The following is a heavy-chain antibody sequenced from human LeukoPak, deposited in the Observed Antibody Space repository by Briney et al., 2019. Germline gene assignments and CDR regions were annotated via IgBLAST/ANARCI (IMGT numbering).Heavy chain of an antibody. CDR2: IKQDGSEK. CDR3: AGIDQYSGSFSFDY. Sequence: QRWGVLRLSCAASGFTFSSYWMSWVRQAPGKGLEWVANIKQDGSEKYYVDSVKGRFTISRDNAKNSLYLQMNSLRAEDTAVYYCAGIDQYSGSFSFDYWGQGTLVTVSS. CDR1: GFTFSSYW. J-gene: IGHJ4*02. D-gene: IGHD1-26*01. V-gene: IGHV3-7*01.